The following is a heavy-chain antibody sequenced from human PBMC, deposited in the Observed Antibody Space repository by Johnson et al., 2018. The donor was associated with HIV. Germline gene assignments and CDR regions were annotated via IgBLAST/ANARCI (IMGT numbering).Heavy chain of an antibody. J-gene: IGHJ3*02. V-gene: IGHV3-30*04. Sequence: QMQLVESGGGVVQPGRSLRLSCAASGFTFSTYSMHWVRQAPGKGLEWVAVISYDEINKYYVDSVKGRFTISRDNSKNTLYLQMNSLRAEDTAVYYCARVYTSSFSQGAFDIWGQGTMVTVSS. CDR1: GFTFSTYS. CDR3: ARVYTSSFSQGAFDI. D-gene: IGHD6-6*01. CDR2: ISYDEINK.